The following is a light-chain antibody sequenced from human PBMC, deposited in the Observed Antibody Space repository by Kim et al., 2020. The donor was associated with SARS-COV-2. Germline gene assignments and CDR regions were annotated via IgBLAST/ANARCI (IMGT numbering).Light chain of an antibody. CDR3: QQYGSSLWT. CDR1: QSVSSSY. V-gene: IGKV3-20*01. CDR2: GAS. Sequence: SPGERATLACRDSQSVSSSYLAWYQPKPGQAPRILIYGASSRATGIPDRFSGSGSGTDFTLTISRLEPEDFAVYDCQQYGSSLWTFGQGTKVDIK. J-gene: IGKJ1*01.